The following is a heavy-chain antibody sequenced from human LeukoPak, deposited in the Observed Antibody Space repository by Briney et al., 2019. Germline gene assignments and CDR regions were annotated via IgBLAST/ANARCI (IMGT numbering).Heavy chain of an antibody. CDR2: ISGSGGST. J-gene: IGHJ6*03. Sequence: GSLRLSCAASGFTFSSYAMSWVRQAPGKGLEWVSAISGSGGSTYYADSVKGRFTISRDNAKNSLYLQMNSLRAEDTAVYYCARGSIATAGSSKGYMDVWGKGTTVTVSS. CDR1: GFTFSSYA. V-gene: IGHV3-23*01. CDR3: ARGSIATAGSSKGYMDV. D-gene: IGHD6-13*01.